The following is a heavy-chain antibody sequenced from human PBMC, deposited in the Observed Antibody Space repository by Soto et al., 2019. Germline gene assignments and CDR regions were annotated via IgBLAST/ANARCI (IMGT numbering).Heavy chain of an antibody. CDR2: ISRNGNYI. V-gene: IGHV3-21*01. Sequence: GGSLRLSCAASGFTFSSFHMNWVRQAPGEGLEWVSSISRNGNYIYYADSVKGRFTISRDNAENSLYLQMNSLRVEDTAVYYCARVFGVSSRPRGYYYYYMDVWGKGTTVTVSS. J-gene: IGHJ6*03. CDR1: GFTFSSFH. CDR3: ARVFGVSSRPRGYYYYYMDV. D-gene: IGHD6-13*01.